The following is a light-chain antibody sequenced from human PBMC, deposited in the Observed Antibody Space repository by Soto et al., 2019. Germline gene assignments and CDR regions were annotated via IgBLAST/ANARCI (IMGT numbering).Light chain of an antibody. CDR2: GAS. Sequence: EIVMTQAPATLAGSPGQRGTLYCTASQRISSNLALYQHKPCQAPRLLIFGASTRATGIPARFSGSGSETEFTPTISSLQSEDFAVSYCQQHNNWPPWTCGQGTKVDIK. CDR3: QQHNNWPPWT. J-gene: IGKJ1*01. V-gene: IGKV3-15*01. CDR1: QRISSN.